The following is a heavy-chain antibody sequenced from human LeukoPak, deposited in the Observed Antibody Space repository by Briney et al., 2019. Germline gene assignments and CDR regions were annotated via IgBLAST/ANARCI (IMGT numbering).Heavy chain of an antibody. V-gene: IGHV3-49*03. CDR2: IRSKAYGGTT. CDR1: GFTFGDYA. D-gene: IGHD3-9*01. J-gene: IGHJ4*02. CDR3: TSTYYDILTGYHTFDY. Sequence: GGSPRLSCTASGFTFGDYAMSWFRQAPGKGLEWVGFIRSKAYGGTTEYAASVKGRFTISRDDSKSIAYLQMNSLKTEDTAVYYCTSTYYDILTGYHTFDYWGQGTLVTVSS.